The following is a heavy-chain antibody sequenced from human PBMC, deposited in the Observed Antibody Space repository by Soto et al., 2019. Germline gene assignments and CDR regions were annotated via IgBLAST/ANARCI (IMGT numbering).Heavy chain of an antibody. J-gene: IGHJ6*02. CDR3: ARDIKYDILTGQHNYYGMDV. D-gene: IGHD3-9*01. CDR1: GYTFTGYY. Sequence: GASVKVSCKASGYTFTGYYMHWVRQAPGQGLEWMGWINPNSGGTNYAQKFQGWVTMTRDTSISTAYMELSRLRSDDTAVYYCARDIKYDILTGQHNYYGMDVWGQGTTVTVSS. V-gene: IGHV1-2*04. CDR2: INPNSGGT.